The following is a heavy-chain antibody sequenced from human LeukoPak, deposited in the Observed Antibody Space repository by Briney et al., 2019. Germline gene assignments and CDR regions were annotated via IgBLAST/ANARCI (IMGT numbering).Heavy chain of an antibody. CDR2: ISYDGNK. CDR3: ARGYCGDGCTLYYYFGLDV. CDR1: GFSFSDFA. V-gene: IGHV3-30*04. Sequence: GGSLRLSCAASGFSFSDFAVHWVRQAPGKGLEWVAVISYDGNKKYAESVKGRFTISRDNSMNTLDLQMNSLRPEDTAVYYCARGYCGDGCTLYYYFGLDVWGQGTTVTVSS. J-gene: IGHJ6*02. D-gene: IGHD2-21*02.